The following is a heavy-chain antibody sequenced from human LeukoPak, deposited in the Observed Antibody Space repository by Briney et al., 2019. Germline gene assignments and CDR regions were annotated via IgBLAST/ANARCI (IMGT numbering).Heavy chain of an antibody. D-gene: IGHD3-10*01. CDR3: AKRGVVIRVILVGFHKEAYYFDS. CDR2: ISGSGRGT. J-gene: IGHJ4*02. V-gene: IGHV3-23*01. Sequence: PGGSLRLSCAVSGITLSNYGMSWVRQAPGKGLEWVAGISGSGRGTNYADSVKGRFTISRDNPKNTLYLQMNSLRAEDTAVYFCAKRGVVIRVILVGFHKEAYYFDSWGQGALVTVSS. CDR1: GITLSNYG.